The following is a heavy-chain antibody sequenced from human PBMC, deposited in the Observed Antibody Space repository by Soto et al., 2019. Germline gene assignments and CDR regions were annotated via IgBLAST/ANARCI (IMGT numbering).Heavy chain of an antibody. Sequence: ASVKVSCKASGYTFTSYAMHWVRQAPGQRLEWMGWINAGNGKTKYSQKLQGRVTITRDTSASTAYMELSSLRSEDTAVYYCASSGATKAADYWGQGTLVTVSS. CDR3: ASSGATKAADY. D-gene: IGHD1-26*01. CDR1: GYTFTSYA. V-gene: IGHV1-3*01. CDR2: INAGNGKT. J-gene: IGHJ4*02.